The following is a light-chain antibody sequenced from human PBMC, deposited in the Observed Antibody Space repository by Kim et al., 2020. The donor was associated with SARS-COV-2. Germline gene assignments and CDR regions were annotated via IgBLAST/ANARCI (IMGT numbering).Light chain of an antibody. V-gene: IGKV3-15*01. Sequence: CVSPGEEATPSCRASQSVSSNLAWYQQKPGQAPRLLIYRASTRATGMPARFSGSGSGTEYTLTISSLQSEDFAVYYCHQYNSWPYTFGQGTKLEI. J-gene: IGKJ2*01. CDR2: RAS. CDR3: HQYNSWPYT. CDR1: QSVSSN.